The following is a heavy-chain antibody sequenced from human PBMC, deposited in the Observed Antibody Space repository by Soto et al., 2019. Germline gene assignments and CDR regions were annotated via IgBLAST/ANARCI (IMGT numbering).Heavy chain of an antibody. Sequence: EALGSTGTQDGGSTAASTYYGFWIRQPPGKGLEWIGSIYSSGSTYYNPSLKSRVTTSVDTSKNQFFLKLSSVTAADTAVHYCATPVSSGYQALDVWGQLKMVT. D-gene: IGHD3-22*01. J-gene: IGHJ3*01. CDR1: GGSTAASTYY. V-gene: IGHV4-39*01. CDR3: ATPVSSGYQALDV. CDR2: IYSSGST.